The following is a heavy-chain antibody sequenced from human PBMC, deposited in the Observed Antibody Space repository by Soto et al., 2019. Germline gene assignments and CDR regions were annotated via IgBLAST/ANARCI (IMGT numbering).Heavy chain of an antibody. CDR2: INPNNGDT. CDR1: GYTFTGFY. J-gene: IGHJ4*02. V-gene: IGHV1-2*02. CDR3: ARQGSNSDFDF. Sequence: QVQLVQSGAEVKKPGASVKVSCKASGYTFTGFYIHWVRQAPGQGLEWVGWINPNNGDTNYAQKFQAGVTMTRDTSITTAYMELSRLTSDDTALYFCARQGSNSDFDFWGQGTLVTVSS. D-gene: IGHD2-8*01.